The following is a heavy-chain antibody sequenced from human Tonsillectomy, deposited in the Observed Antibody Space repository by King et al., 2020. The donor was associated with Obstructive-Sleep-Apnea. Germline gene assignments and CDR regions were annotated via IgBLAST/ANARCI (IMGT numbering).Heavy chain of an antibody. J-gene: IGHJ4*02. D-gene: IGHD2-15*01. V-gene: IGHV3-30*04. Sequence: VQLVESGGGVVQPGRSLRLSCAASGFTFSSYAMHWVRQAPGKGLEWVAVISNDGSNKYYADSVKGRFTISRDNSKNTLYLQMNSLRAEDTAVYYCARGARKGVEATEDYWGQGTLVTVSS. CDR1: GFTFSSYA. CDR3: ARGARKGVEATEDY. CDR2: ISNDGSNK.